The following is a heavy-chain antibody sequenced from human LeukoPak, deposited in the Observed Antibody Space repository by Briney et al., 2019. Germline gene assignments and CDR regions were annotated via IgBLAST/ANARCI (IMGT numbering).Heavy chain of an antibody. CDR1: GFTVSDNY. CDR2: FYSGGST. Sequence: RAGASLRLSCAASGFTVSDNYMSWVRQAPGKGLEWVSVFYSGGSTRYADSVKGRFTISRDNSKNTLYLQLNSLRAEDTAVYFCASSSWSSEYFHYWGQGTLVTVSS. V-gene: IGHV3-66*01. J-gene: IGHJ1*01. D-gene: IGHD6-13*01. CDR3: ASSSWSSEYFHY.